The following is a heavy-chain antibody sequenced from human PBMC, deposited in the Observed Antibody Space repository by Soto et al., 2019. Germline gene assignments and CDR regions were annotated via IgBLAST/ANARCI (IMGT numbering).Heavy chain of an antibody. D-gene: IGHD5-18*01. V-gene: IGHV3-23*01. CDR1: GFPFSSYS. Sequence: GGSLRLSSAASGFPFSSYSMSWVRQAPGKGLEWVSAISGSGGSTYYADSVTGRFTISRDNSKNTLYLQMNSLRAEDTAVYYCAKDQRLGQLWPDAFDIWGQGTMVTVSS. CDR3: AKDQRLGQLWPDAFDI. CDR2: ISGSGGST. J-gene: IGHJ3*02.